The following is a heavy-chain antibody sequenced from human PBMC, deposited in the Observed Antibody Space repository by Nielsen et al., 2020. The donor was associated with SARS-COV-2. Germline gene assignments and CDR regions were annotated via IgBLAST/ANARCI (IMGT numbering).Heavy chain of an antibody. Sequence: GESLKISCAASGFTFNNYAMTWFRQAPGKGLEWVANIKHDGSEKYYVDSVKGRFTISRDNAKSSLSLQMNSLTAEDTAVYYCARVAFWSGYDYWGQGALVTVSS. V-gene: IGHV3-7*01. CDR2: IKHDGSEK. J-gene: IGHJ4*02. CDR3: ARVAFWSGYDY. CDR1: GFTFNNYA. D-gene: IGHD3-3*01.